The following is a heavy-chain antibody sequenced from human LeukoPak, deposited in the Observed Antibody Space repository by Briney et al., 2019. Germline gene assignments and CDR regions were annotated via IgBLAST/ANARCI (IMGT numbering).Heavy chain of an antibody. D-gene: IGHD3-16*02. Sequence: PGGSLRLSCAASGFTFSSYSMSWVRQAPGKWLEWVSSISSSSSYIYYADSVRGRFTISRDNAKNSLYLQMNSLRAEDTAVYYCAREPAWSNHFDYWGQGTLVTVSS. V-gene: IGHV3-21*04. CDR2: ISSSSSYI. J-gene: IGHJ4*02. CDR1: GFTFSSYS. CDR3: AREPAWSNHFDY.